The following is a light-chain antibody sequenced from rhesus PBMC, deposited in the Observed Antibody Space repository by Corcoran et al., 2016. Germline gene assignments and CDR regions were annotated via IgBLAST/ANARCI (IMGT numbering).Light chain of an antibody. J-gene: IGKJ4*01. CDR1: EDINCY. V-gene: IGKV1-32*02. Sequence: DIQMSQSPSSLSASVGDRVTITCRASEDINCYFNWYQPKPGKDPKVLFYYSDSLASGVPSTFSGRGSVTVYTLTISRLQPEDFATYYCQQGHSFPPTFGGGTKVEIK. CDR3: QQGHSFPPT. CDR2: YSD.